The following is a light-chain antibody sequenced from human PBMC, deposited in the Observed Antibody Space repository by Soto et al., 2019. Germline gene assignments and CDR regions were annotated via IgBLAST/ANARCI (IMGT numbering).Light chain of an antibody. CDR2: EVN. CDR3: CSSIGGPNWV. Sequence: QSALTQPASVSGSPGQSIAISCTGTSSDVGSYDRVSWYKQQPGKAPTLMIYEVNKRPSGVSNRFSGSKSGNTASLTISGLQAEDEADYYCCSSIGGPNWVFGGGTKLTVL. V-gene: IGLV2-23*02. CDR1: SSDVGSYDR. J-gene: IGLJ3*02.